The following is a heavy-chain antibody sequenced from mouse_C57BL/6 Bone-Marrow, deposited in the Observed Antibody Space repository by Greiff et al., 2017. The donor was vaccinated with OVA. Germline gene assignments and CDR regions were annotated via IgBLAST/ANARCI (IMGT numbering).Heavy chain of an antibody. CDR1: GFTFSSYA. Sequence: EVKLVESGGGLVKPGGSLKLSCAASGFTFSSYAMSWVRQTPEKRLEWVATISDGGSYTYYPDNVKGRFTISRDNAKNNLYLQMSHLKSEDTAMYYCARQNGYYVGFAYWGQGTLGTVSA. CDR3: ARQNGYYVGFAY. J-gene: IGHJ3*01. CDR2: ISDGGSYT. D-gene: IGHD2-3*01. V-gene: IGHV5-4*03.